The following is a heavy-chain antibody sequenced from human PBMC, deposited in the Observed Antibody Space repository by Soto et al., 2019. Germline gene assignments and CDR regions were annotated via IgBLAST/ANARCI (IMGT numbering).Heavy chain of an antibody. J-gene: IGHJ4*02. CDR2: ISSSSSYI. CDR3: ARVVAATGGDFDY. D-gene: IGHD2-15*01. CDR1: GCTFSSYS. V-gene: IGHV3-21*01. Sequence: WGSLRRSWAACGCTFSSYSMNWVRQTPGKRLDWVSSISSSSSYIYYAYSMKGRFTISRDDAKNSLYPQMNSLRAEDTAVYYCARVVAATGGDFDYCGQLTLVTASS.